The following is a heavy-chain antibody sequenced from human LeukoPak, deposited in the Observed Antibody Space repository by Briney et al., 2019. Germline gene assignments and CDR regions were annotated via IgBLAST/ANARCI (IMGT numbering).Heavy chain of an antibody. Sequence: ASVKVSCKASGYTFTGYYMHWVRQAPGQGLEWMGWINPNSGGTSYAQKFQGRVTMTRDTSISTAYMELSRLRSDDTAVYYCASTGRWLTELDYWGQGTLVTVSS. CDR1: GYTFTGYY. J-gene: IGHJ4*02. V-gene: IGHV1-2*02. D-gene: IGHD3-10*01. CDR2: INPNSGGT. CDR3: ASTGRWLTELDY.